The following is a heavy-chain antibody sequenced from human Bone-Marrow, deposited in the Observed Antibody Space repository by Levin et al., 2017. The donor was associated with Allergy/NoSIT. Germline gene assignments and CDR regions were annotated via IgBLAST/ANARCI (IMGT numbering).Heavy chain of an antibody. CDR3: ARKQRGDIVVVPAAGWFDP. V-gene: IGHV2-5*02. CDR1: GFSLSTSGVG. D-gene: IGHD2-2*01. Sequence: SGPTLVKPTQTLTLTCTFSGFSLSTSGVGVGWIRQPPGKALEWLALIYWDDDKRYSPSLKSRLTITKDTSKNQVVLTMTNMDPVDTATYYCARKQRGDIVVVPAAGWFDPWGQGTLVTVSS. J-gene: IGHJ5*02. CDR2: IYWDDDK.